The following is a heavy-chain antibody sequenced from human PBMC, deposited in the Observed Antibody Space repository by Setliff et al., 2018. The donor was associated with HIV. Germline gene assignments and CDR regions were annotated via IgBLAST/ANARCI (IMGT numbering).Heavy chain of an antibody. Sequence: SETLSLTCTVSGGSIKSSSDYWGWIRQPPGKGLEWIGTIYYSGSTYYNPSLKSRVTISVDTSKNQFSLKLSSVTAADTTVYYCARVPVPGANWFDPWGLGTLVTVSS. CDR1: GGSIKSSSDY. CDR3: ARVPVPGANWFDP. V-gene: IGHV4-39*01. J-gene: IGHJ5*02. CDR2: IYYSGST.